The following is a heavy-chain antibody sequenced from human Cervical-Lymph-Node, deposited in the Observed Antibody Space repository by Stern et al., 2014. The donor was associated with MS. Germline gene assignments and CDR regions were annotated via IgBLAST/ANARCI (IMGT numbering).Heavy chain of an antibody. V-gene: IGHV4-34*01. CDR1: GESVMGYQ. Sequence: QVQLQQWGAGLLKPSETLSLNCAVYGESVMGYQWSWIRQSPGKGLELIGEVNPSGSSNYIPALKSRVSMSVETSKPHLSLNLTSVTAADTAVYYCARGRGKRVFDYWGQGSLVTVSS. CDR3: ARGRGKRVFDY. D-gene: IGHD3-16*01. CDR2: VNPSGSS. J-gene: IGHJ4*02.